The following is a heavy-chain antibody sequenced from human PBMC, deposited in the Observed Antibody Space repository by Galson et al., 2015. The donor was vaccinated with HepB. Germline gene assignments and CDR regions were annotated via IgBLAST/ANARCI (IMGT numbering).Heavy chain of an antibody. CDR2: ISGSGGSA. CDR3: AKHPSQYSSSGVDY. J-gene: IGHJ4*02. CDR1: GFTFSSYA. D-gene: IGHD6-6*01. Sequence: SLRLSCAASGFTFSSYAMSWVRQARGKGLEWVSAISGSGGSAYYADSVKGRFTISRDNSKNTLYLQMNSLRAEDTAVYYCAKHPSQYSSSGVDYWGQGTLVTVSS. V-gene: IGHV3-23*01.